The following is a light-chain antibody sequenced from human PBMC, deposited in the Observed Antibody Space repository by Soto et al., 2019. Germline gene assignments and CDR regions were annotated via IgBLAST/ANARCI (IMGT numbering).Light chain of an antibody. V-gene: IGKV3-11*01. CDR2: DAS. J-gene: IGKJ4*01. Sequence: EIVLTQSPATLSLSPGERATLSCRASQSVSSYLAWYQQKPGQAPRLLIYDASNRATGIPARFSGSVYGTDFSLIIRSLEPEDFAVYYCQQRSNWLSFGGGTKVEIK. CDR1: QSVSSY. CDR3: QQRSNWLS.